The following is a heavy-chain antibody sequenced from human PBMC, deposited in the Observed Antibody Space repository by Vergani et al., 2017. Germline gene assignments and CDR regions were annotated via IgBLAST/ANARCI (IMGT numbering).Heavy chain of an antibody. D-gene: IGHD6-6*01. V-gene: IGHV4-59*01. CDR3: ARDVVLDV. Sequence: QVQLQESGPGLVKPSETLSLTCTVSGGSISSYYWRWIRQPPGKGLEWIGYIYYSGSTNYNPSLKSRVTISVDTSKNQFSLKLSSVTAADTAVYYCARDVVLDVWGKGTTVTVSS. J-gene: IGHJ6*04. CDR1: GGSISSYY. CDR2: IYYSGST.